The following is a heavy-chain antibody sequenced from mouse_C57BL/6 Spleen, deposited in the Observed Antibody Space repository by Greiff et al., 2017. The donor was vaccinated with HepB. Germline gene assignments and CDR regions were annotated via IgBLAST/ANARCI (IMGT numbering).Heavy chain of an antibody. Sequence: EVKLQESGPELVKPGASVKMSCKASGYTFTDYNMHWVKQSHGKSLEWIGYINPNNGGTSYNQKFKGKATLTVNKSSSTAYMELRSLTSEDSAVYYCAVDITTVVTPFAYWGQGTLVTVSA. V-gene: IGHV1-22*01. D-gene: IGHD1-1*01. CDR3: AVDITTVVTPFAY. J-gene: IGHJ3*01. CDR2: INPNNGGT. CDR1: GYTFTDYN.